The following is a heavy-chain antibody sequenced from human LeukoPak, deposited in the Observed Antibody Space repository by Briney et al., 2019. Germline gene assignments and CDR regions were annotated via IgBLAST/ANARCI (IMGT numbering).Heavy chain of an antibody. CDR3: ARDWGIAAAGTGKTNAFDI. J-gene: IGHJ3*02. V-gene: IGHV1-69*05. D-gene: IGHD6-13*01. CDR2: IIPIFGTA. CDR1: GGTFSSYA. Sequence: ASVKVSCKASGGTFSSYAISWVRQAPGQGLEWMGGIIPIFGTANYAQKFQGRVTITTDESTSTAYMELSSLRSEDTAVYYCARDWGIAAAGTGKTNAFDIWGQGTMVTVSS.